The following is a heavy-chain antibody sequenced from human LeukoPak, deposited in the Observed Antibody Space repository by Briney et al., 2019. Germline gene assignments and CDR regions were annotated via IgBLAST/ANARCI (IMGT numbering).Heavy chain of an antibody. D-gene: IGHD2-21*02. V-gene: IGHV1-69*05. CDR2: IIPIFDTA. J-gene: IGHJ4*02. CDR3: ARDGGCGGDCYSSHFDY. CDR1: GYTFTSYA. Sequence: SVKVSCKASGYTFTSYAISWVRQAPGQGLEWMGRIIPIFDTANYAQKFQGRVTITTDESTSTAYMELSSLRFEDTAVYYCARDGGCGGDCYSSHFDYWGQGTQVTVSS.